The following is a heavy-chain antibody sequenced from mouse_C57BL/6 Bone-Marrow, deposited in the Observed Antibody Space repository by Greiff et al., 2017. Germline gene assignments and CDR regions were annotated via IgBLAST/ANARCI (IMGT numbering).Heavy chain of an antibody. Sequence: VKLVESGPGLVQPSQSLSITCTVSGFSLTSYGVHWVRQSPGKGLEWLGVIWRGGSTDYYAAFMSRLSITKDNSNSQVFFKMNSLQADDTAIYYCANGGGPGDFDYWGQGTTLTVSS. J-gene: IGHJ2*01. CDR3: ANGGGPGDFDY. D-gene: IGHD1-1*02. CDR2: IWRGGST. CDR1: GFSLTSYG. V-gene: IGHV2-5*01.